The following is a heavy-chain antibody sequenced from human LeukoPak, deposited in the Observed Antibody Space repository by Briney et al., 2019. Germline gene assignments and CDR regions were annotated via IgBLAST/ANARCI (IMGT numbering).Heavy chain of an antibody. J-gene: IGHJ4*02. CDR3: ARVQNYYDSSGYSPTHDY. CDR2: IYYSGST. D-gene: IGHD3-22*01. CDR1: GGSISSGGYY. V-gene: IGHV4-31*03. Sequence: SETLSLTCTVSGGSISSGGYYWSWIRQHPGKGLEWIGYIYYSGSTYYNPSLKSRVTISVDTSKNQFSLKLSSVAAADTAVYYCARVQNYYDSSGYSPTHDYWGQGTLVTVSS.